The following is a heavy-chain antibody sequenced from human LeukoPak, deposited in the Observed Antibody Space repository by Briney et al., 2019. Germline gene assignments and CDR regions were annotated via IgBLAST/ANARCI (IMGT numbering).Heavy chain of an antibody. CDR1: GGSITTYY. V-gene: IGHV4-59*01. CDR3: ARSAGHCSGGSGPPLRVFDP. D-gene: IGHD2-15*01. J-gene: IGHJ5*02. CDR2: MYYNGRN. Sequence: PSETLSLTCNVSGGSITTYYWSWIRQPPGKGLEWIGYMYYNGRNNYNPSLDSRVTISGDMSKNQVSLRLTSVTAADTAVYYCARSAGHCSGGSGPPLRVFDPWGQGILVTVSS.